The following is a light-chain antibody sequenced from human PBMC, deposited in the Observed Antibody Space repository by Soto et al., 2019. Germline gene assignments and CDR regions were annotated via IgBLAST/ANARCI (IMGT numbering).Light chain of an antibody. V-gene: IGKV3-20*01. CDR1: QSVSSNY. CDR3: QQYGSSPWT. J-gene: IGKJ1*01. Sequence: EIVLTQSPGTLSLSPGERATLSCRASQSVSSNYLAWYQQKPGQAPRPLIYGASSRATGIPDRFSGSGAGTDFTLTISRLEPEDFAVYYCQQYGSSPWTFGQGPRWKSN. CDR2: GAS.